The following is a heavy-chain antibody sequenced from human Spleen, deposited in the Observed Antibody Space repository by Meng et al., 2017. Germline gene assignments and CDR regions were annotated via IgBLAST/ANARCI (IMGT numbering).Heavy chain of an antibody. CDR3: ARVVGYDDSSGLQL. Sequence: ASVKVSCKASGYTFTSYGIIWVRQAPGQGLEWRGWTNGYNGNSNYEQKVQGRGTLTAEPSTSTAYMELRSLRSDETAVYYCARVVGYDDSSGLQLWGQGTLVTVSS. J-gene: IGHJ4*02. CDR1: GYTFTSYG. CDR2: TNGYNGNS. V-gene: IGHV1-18*01. D-gene: IGHD3-22*01.